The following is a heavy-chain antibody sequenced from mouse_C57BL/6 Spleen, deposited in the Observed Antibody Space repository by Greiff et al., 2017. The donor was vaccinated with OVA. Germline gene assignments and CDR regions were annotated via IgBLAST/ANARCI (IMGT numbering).Heavy chain of an antibody. CDR3: ARVITTVVATTYFDY. Sequence: QVQLKQPGAELVKPGASVKMSCKASGYTFTSYWITWVKQRPGQGLEWIGDIYPGSGSTNYNEKFKSKATLTVDTSSSTAYMQLSSLTSEDSAVYYCARVITTVVATTYFDYWGQGTTLTVSS. V-gene: IGHV1-55*01. CDR1: GYTFTSYW. CDR2: IYPGSGST. D-gene: IGHD1-1*01. J-gene: IGHJ2*01.